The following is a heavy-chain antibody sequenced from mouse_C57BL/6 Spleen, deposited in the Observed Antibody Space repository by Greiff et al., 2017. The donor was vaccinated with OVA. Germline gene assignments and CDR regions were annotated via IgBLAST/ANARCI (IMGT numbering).Heavy chain of an antibody. CDR1: GYTFTSYW. CDR2: IDPSDSYT. D-gene: IGHD1-1*01. V-gene: IGHV1-59*01. CDR3: ASRNYYGSRLWLAY. J-gene: IGHJ3*01. Sequence: QVQLQQPGAELVRPGTSVKLSCKASGYTFTSYWMHWVKQRPGQGLEWIGVIDPSDSYTNYNQKFKGKATLTVDTSSSTAYMQLSSLTSEDSAVYYCASRNYYGSRLWLAYWGQGTLVTVSA.